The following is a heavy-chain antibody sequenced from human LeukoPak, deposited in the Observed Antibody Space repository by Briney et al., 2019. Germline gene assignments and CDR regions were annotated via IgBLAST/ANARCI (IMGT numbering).Heavy chain of an antibody. CDR1: GGSIRSYY. J-gene: IGHJ6*03. CDR2: IYNSGST. V-gene: IGHV4-59*01. CDR3: ARETSQKGAHYMDV. Sequence: SETLSLTCTVSGGSIRSYYWSWIRQPPGKGLEWIGYIYNSGSTNYNPSLKSRVTISVDTSKKQFSLKLTSVTVADTAVYYCARETSQKGAHYMDVWGKGTTVTISS. D-gene: IGHD3-16*01.